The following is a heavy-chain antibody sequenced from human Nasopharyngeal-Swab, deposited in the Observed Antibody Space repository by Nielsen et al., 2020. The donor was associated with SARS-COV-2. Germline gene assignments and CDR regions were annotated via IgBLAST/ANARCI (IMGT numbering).Heavy chain of an antibody. Sequence: GGSLRLSCTASGFTFSDYFMSWIRQAPGKGLEWVTYISRSGSSIYYADSVKGRFTISRDSSKNTVYLQMNSLRPDDTAVYFCAKSMAYFQLSGTYNLDFWGQGTLVTVSS. CDR3: AKSMAYFQLSGTYNLDF. J-gene: IGHJ4*02. CDR2: ISRSGSSI. CDR1: GFTFSDYF. V-gene: IGHV3-11*04. D-gene: IGHD2-21*01.